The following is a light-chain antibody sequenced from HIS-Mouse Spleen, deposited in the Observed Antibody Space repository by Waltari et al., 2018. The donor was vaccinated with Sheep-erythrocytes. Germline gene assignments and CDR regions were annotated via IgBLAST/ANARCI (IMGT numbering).Light chain of an antibody. V-gene: IGLV2-23*01. Sequence: QSALTQPASVSGSPGQSITISCTGTSSDVGSYNLVSWYQQHPGKAPKLMIYEGSKRPLGVSNRVSGSKSGNTASLTSSGLQAEDEADYYCCSYAGSSTPWVFGGGTKLTVL. CDR1: SSDVGSYNL. CDR3: CSYAGSSTPWV. CDR2: EGS. J-gene: IGLJ3*02.